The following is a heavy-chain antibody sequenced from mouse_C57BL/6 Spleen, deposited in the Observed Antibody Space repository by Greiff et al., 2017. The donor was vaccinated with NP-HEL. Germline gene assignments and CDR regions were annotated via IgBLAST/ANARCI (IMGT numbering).Heavy chain of an antibody. CDR1: GYSFTGYY. Sequence: EVKLQESGPELVKPGASVKISCKASGYSFTGYYMHWVKQSHGNILAWIGYIYPYNGVSSYNQKFKGKATLTVDKSSSTAYMELRSLTSEDSAVYYCARTDYGTPLGDYAMDDWGQGTSVTVSS. CDR2: IYPYNGVS. CDR3: ARTDYGTPLGDYAMDD. V-gene: IGHV1-31*01. D-gene: IGHD1-1*01. J-gene: IGHJ4*01.